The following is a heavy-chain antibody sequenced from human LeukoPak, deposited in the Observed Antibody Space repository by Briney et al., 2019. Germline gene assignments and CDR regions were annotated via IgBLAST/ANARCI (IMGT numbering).Heavy chain of an antibody. V-gene: IGHV1-2*02. D-gene: IGHD3-9*01. CDR1: EYTFTGYY. Sequence: ASVKVSCKASEYTFTGYYMHWVRQAPGQGLEWMGWINPNSGGTNYAQKFQGRVTMTRDTSISTAYMELSSLRSEDTAVYYCARGLNRMLRYFDWLSKNNWFDPWGQGTLVTVSS. J-gene: IGHJ5*02. CDR3: ARGLNRMLRYFDWLSKNNWFDP. CDR2: INPNSGGT.